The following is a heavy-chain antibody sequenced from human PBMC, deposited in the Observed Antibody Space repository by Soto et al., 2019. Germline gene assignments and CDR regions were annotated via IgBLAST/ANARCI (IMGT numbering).Heavy chain of an antibody. CDR2: ISGSGGIT. J-gene: IGHJ6*02. D-gene: IGHD3-3*01. CDR1: GGTCSSYA. V-gene: IGHV3-23*01. CDR3: AKYAGRVVIRHYGMDV. Sequence: PGWSLRLSCAASGGTCSSYAMSWVRQAPGKGLEWVSVISGSGGITYYADSVKGRFTISRDNSKNTLYLQMNSLRAEDTAVYYCAKYAGRVVIRHYGMDVWGQGTTATVS.